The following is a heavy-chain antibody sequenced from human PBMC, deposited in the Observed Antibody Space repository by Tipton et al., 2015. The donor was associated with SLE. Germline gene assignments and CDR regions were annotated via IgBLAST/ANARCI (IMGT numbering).Heavy chain of an antibody. Sequence: TLSLTCAVYGGSFSGYYWSWIRQPPGKGLEWIGEINHSGSTNYNPSLKSRVTISVDTSKNQFSLKLSSVTAADTAVYYCARRTSPRGYFDYWGQGVLVTVSS. CDR1: GGSFSGYY. D-gene: IGHD3-10*01. V-gene: IGHV4-34*01. J-gene: IGHJ4*02. CDR2: INHSGST. CDR3: ARRTSPRGYFDY.